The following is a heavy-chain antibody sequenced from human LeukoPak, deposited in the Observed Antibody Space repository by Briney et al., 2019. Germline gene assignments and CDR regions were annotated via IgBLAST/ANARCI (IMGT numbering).Heavy chain of an antibody. Sequence: GRSLRLSCAASGFTFGSYGMHWVRQAPGKGLEWVAVISYDGSNKYYADSVKGRFTISRDNSKNTLYLQMNSLRAEGTAVYYCAKDRGVGAPFDYWGQGTLVTVSS. D-gene: IGHD1-26*01. V-gene: IGHV3-30*18. CDR3: AKDRGVGAPFDY. CDR1: GFTFGSYG. CDR2: ISYDGSNK. J-gene: IGHJ4*02.